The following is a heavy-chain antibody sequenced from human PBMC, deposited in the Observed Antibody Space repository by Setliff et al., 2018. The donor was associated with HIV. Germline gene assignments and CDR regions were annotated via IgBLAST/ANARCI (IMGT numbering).Heavy chain of an antibody. D-gene: IGHD3-10*01. Sequence: PGGSLRLSCAASGFTFSNYNMNWIRQPPGKGLEWIGSIYYSGITHDNPSLKSRVTTSVDTSKNQFSLKLSSVTAADTAIYYCVTVVQDDLGVVLFDYWGQGTLVTVSS. V-gene: IGHV4-59*05. CDR3: VTVVQDDLGVVLFDY. CDR1: GFTFSNYN. J-gene: IGHJ4*02. CDR2: IYYSGIT.